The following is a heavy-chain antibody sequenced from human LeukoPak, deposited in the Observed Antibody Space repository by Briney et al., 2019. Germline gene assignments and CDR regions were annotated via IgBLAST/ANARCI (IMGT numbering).Heavy chain of an antibody. Sequence: GGSLRLSCAASGFTFSSYAIHWVRQGPGKGLEWVAVITFDGNNKYYADSVKGRFTISRDNSKNTLSLQMNSLRPEDTAVYYCARDRGVATMDYWGQGTLVTVSS. CDR2: ITFDGNNK. J-gene: IGHJ4*02. CDR1: GFTFSSYA. CDR3: ARDRGVATMDY. V-gene: IGHV3-30*14. D-gene: IGHD5-12*01.